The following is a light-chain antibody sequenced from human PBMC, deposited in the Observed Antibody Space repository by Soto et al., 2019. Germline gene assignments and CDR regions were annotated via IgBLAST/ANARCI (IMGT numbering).Light chain of an antibody. CDR2: DAS. V-gene: IGKV1-5*01. CDR1: QNINTW. CDR3: QQSDSTPRT. Sequence: DIQMTQSPSTLSASLGDRVTITCRASQNINTWLAWYQQKPGKAPKILIYDASKLESGVPSRFSGSGSGTEFTLTISSLQPEDFATYHCQQSDSTPRTFGPGTKVDIK. J-gene: IGKJ1*01.